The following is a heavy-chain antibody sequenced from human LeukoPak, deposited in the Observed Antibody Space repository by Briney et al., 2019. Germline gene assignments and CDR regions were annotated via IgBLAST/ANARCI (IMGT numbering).Heavy chain of an antibody. CDR2: A. CDR3: ARAPYSSGGSTNYYYYYYMDV. V-gene: IGHV1-69*01. J-gene: IGHJ6*03. D-gene: IGHD6-19*01. Sequence: ANYAQKFQGRVTITADESTSTAYMELSSLRSEDTAVYYCARAPYSSGGSTNYYYYYYMDVWGKGTTVTVSS.